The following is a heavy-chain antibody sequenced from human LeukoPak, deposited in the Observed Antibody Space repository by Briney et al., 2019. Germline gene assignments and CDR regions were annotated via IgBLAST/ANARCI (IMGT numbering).Heavy chain of an antibody. CDR3: AREGGYCSGGSCYRLSYFDY. Sequence: GGSLRLSCAASGFTFSSYWMHWVRQAPGKGLVWVSRINTDGSSTSYADSVKGRLTISRDNAKNTLYLQMNSLRAEDTAVYYCAREGGYCSGGSCYRLSYFDYWGQGTLVTVSS. V-gene: IGHV3-74*01. CDR2: INTDGSST. D-gene: IGHD2-15*01. J-gene: IGHJ4*02. CDR1: GFTFSSYW.